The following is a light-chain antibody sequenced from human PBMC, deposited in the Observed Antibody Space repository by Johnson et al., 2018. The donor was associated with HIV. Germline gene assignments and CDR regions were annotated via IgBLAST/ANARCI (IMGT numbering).Light chain of an antibody. V-gene: IGLV1-51*02. CDR1: SSNIENNY. CDR2: ESN. CDR3: GAWDSSLRVYV. J-gene: IGLJ1*01. Sequence: QSVLTQPPSVSAAPGQKVTISCSGSSSNIENNYVSWYQQLPGTAPKVLIYESNKRPSGIPDRFSGSKSDTSATLGITGLQPGDEADYYCGAWDSSLRVYVFGTGTKVTVL.